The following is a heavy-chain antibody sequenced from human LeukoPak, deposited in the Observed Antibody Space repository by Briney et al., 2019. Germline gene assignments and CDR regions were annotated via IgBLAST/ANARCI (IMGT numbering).Heavy chain of an antibody. CDR3: AIISYYDSSGHPFDY. J-gene: IGHJ4*02. CDR2: ISAYNGNT. Sequence: GASVTVSCKPSGYTFSSYGITWVRQAPEQGLEWMGWISAYNGNTNYAQKRQGRVTMTTDTSTSTAYMELRSLRSDDTAVYYCAIISYYDSSGHPFDYWGQGTLVTVSS. D-gene: IGHD3-22*01. V-gene: IGHV1-18*01. CDR1: GYTFSSYG.